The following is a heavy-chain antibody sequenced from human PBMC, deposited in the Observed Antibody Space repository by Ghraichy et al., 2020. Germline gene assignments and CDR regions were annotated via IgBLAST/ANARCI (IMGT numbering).Heavy chain of an antibody. CDR3: AQASGRLLGLGPDFGDWGRRTYNAHSVQGRLHIPRDKYKHKLQLQMNSLRAEDTAVYYCWKAYGRVLEVGPDFDY. Sequence: GGSLRLSCAASGFTFSSYAMSWVRQAPGKGLEWVSAVSGGGGSTYADDSVRGRFTICRDNSKTMLYQQMNSRGAEETAVYYCAQASGRLLGLGPDFGDWGRRTYNAHSVQGRLHIPRDKYKHKLQLQMNSLRAEDTAVYYCWKAYGRVLEVGPDFDYWGQGTLVTVSP. CDR2: VSGGGGST. J-gene: IGHJ4*02. V-gene: IGHV3-23*01. D-gene: IGHD6-13*01. CDR1: GFTFSSYA.